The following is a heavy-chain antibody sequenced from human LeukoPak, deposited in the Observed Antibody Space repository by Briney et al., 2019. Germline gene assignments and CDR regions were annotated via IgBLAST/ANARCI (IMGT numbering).Heavy chain of an antibody. CDR3: TKGTAGYFDY. Sequence: GGSLRLSCAASGFTFDDYSMHWVRQAPGKGLEWVSLISWDGYSTYYADSVKGRFTISRDNSKNSLYLQMNSLRTEDTALYYCTKGTAGYFDYWGQGTLVTVSS. J-gene: IGHJ4*02. CDR1: GFTFDDYS. CDR2: ISWDGYST. V-gene: IGHV3-43*01.